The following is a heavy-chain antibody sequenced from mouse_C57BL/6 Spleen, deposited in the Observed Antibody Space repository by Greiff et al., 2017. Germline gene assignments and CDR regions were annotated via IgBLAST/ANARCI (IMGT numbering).Heavy chain of an antibody. Sequence: VQLQQPGAELVRPGSSVKLSCKASGYTFTSYWMHWVKQRPIQGLEWIGNIDPSDSETHYNQKFKDKATLTVDKSSSTAYMQLSSLTSEDSAVYYCASYYGSSYGYFDVWGTGTTVTVSS. D-gene: IGHD1-1*01. CDR3: ASYYGSSYGYFDV. V-gene: IGHV1-52*01. CDR1: GYTFTSYW. CDR2: IDPSDSET. J-gene: IGHJ1*03.